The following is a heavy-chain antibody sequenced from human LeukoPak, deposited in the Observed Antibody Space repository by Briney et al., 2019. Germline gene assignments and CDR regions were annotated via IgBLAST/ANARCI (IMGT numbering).Heavy chain of an antibody. V-gene: IGHV3-23*01. J-gene: IGHJ6*02. D-gene: IGHD6-25*01. CDR3: AKDASTSRSGQYYYAMGV. Sequence: GGSLRLSCAASGFTFSSYAMSWVRQTPGKGLECVSTISGSGGSTDYADSVKGRFTISRDNSKNTLYLQMSSLRDEDTAVYYCAKDASTSRSGQYYYAMGVWGRGTTVIVSS. CDR2: ISGSGGST. CDR1: GFTFSSYA.